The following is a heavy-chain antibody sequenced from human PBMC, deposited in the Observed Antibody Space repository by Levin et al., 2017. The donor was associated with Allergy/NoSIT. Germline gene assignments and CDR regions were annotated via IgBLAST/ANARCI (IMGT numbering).Heavy chain of an antibody. V-gene: IGHV3-15*01. J-gene: IGHJ4*02. CDR2: IKSKADGEIT. CDR1: GFTFANVW. Sequence: PGGSLRLSCAASGFTFANVWMSWVRQTPGKGLEWVGRIKSKADGEITEYITPVKGRFSIARDDSKSTVYLQMNSVKTEDAGVYYCNTLLRWESPSPSNFDCWGQGALVTVSS. D-gene: IGHD1-26*01. CDR3: NTLLRWESPSPSNFDC.